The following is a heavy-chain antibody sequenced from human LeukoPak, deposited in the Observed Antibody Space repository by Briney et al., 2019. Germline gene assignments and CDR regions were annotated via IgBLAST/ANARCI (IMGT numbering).Heavy chain of an antibody. Sequence: GRSLRLSCAASGFTFSSYGMHWVRQAPGKGLEWVAVISYDGSNKYYADSVKGRFTISRDNSKNTLYLQMNSLRAEDTAVYYCAKDKRPNPALDYGMDVWGQGTTVTVSS. CDR2: ISYDGSNK. V-gene: IGHV3-30*18. J-gene: IGHJ6*02. CDR1: GFTFSSYG. CDR3: AKDKRPNPALDYGMDV. D-gene: IGHD2-15*01.